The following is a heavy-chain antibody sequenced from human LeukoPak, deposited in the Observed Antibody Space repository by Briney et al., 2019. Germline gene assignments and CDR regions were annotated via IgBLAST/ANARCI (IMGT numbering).Heavy chain of an antibody. CDR3: ARDNSVEDTAWWFDP. CDR2: INSNSGGS. V-gene: IGHV1-2*02. Sequence: ASVKVSCKASGYTFTDYYIHWVRQAPGQGLEWMGWINSNSGGSNYAQKFQGRVTMTRDTSISAAYMELSSLRSDDTAVYYCARDNSVEDTAWWFDPWGQGTLVTVSS. D-gene: IGHD4-23*01. CDR1: GYTFTDYY. J-gene: IGHJ5*02.